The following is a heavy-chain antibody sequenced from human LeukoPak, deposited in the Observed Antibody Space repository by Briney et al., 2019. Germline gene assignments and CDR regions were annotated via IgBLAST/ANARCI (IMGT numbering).Heavy chain of an antibody. D-gene: IGHD1-26*01. Sequence: PGGSLRLSCAASGFTFSSYAMSWVRQAPGKGLEWVSAISGSGGSTYCADSVKGRFTISRDNSKNTLYLQMNSLRAEDTAVYYCAKDKLGGSYYPKYYFDYWGQGTLVTVSS. V-gene: IGHV3-23*01. J-gene: IGHJ4*02. CDR2: ISGSGGST. CDR1: GFTFSSYA. CDR3: AKDKLGGSYYPKYYFDY.